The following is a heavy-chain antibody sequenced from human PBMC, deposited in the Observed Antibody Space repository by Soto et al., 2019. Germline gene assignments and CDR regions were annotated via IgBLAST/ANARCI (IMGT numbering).Heavy chain of an antibody. Sequence: EVQLLESGGGLVQPGGSLRLSCAASGFTFSTYAMSWVRQAPGKGLEWVSVISGSGGRTNYADSVKGRFTISRDNSKNTLYLQMNSLRAEDTAVYYCAKRTYSGSGPYYLDYWGQGSLVTVSS. CDR3: AKRTYSGSGPYYLDY. CDR2: ISGSGGRT. J-gene: IGHJ4*02. D-gene: IGHD1-26*01. V-gene: IGHV3-23*01. CDR1: GFTFSTYA.